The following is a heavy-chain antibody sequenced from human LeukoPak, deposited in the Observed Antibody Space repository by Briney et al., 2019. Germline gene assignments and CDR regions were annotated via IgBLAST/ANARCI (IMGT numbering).Heavy chain of an antibody. CDR3: AKGVTMIVVVITVDY. V-gene: IGHV3-23*01. J-gene: IGHJ4*02. Sequence: PGGSLRLSCAASGFTFSSYAMSWARQAPGKGLEWVSAISGSGGSTYYADSVKGRFTISRDNSKNTLYLQMNSLRAEDTAVYYCAKGVTMIVVVITVDYWGQGTLVTVSS. D-gene: IGHD3-22*01. CDR1: GFTFSSYA. CDR2: ISGSGGST.